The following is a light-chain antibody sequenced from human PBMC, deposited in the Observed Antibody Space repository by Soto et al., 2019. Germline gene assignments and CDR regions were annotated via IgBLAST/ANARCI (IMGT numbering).Light chain of an antibody. J-gene: IGKJ3*01. Sequence: DTVLTQSPATLSLSPGERATLSCRASQSLSSYLAWYQQKPGQAPRLLIYDASNRATGIPARFSGSGSGTDFTLPISSLEPEDFALYYCQQRSNWPPFTFGPGTKVDIK. V-gene: IGKV3-11*01. CDR2: DAS. CDR1: QSLSSY. CDR3: QQRSNWPPFT.